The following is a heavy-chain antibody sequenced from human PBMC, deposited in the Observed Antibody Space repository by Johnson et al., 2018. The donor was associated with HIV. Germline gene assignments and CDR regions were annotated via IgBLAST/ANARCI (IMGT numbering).Heavy chain of an antibody. V-gene: IGHV3-20*04. CDR3: AKAPMMTFGGVIVLAGALDI. J-gene: IGHJ3*02. CDR1: GFTFDDYG. Sequence: VQLVESGGGVVRPGGSLRLSCAASGFTFDDYGMSWVRQVPGKGLEWVSGISWNSGSIGYADSVKGRFTISRDNAKNSLYLQMNSLRAEDTALYYCAKAPMMTFGGVIVLAGALDIWGQGTMVTVSS. CDR2: ISWNSGSI. D-gene: IGHD3-16*02.